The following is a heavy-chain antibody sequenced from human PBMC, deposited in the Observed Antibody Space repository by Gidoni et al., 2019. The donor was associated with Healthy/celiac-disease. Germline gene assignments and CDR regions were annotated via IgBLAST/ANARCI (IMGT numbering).Heavy chain of an antibody. Sequence: QLQLQESGPGLVTPSETLSLTCTVSGGSISSSSYYWGWIRQPPGKGLEWIGSIYYSGSTYYNPSLKSRVTISVDTSKNQFSLKLSSVTAADTAVYYCASDGDYEGFDYWGQGTLVTVSS. CDR2: IYYSGST. D-gene: IGHD4-17*01. CDR3: ASDGDYEGFDY. CDR1: GGSISSSSYY. V-gene: IGHV4-39*01. J-gene: IGHJ4*02.